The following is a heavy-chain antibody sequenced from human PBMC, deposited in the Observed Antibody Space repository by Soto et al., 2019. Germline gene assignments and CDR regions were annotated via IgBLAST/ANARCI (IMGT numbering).Heavy chain of an antibody. J-gene: IGHJ4*02. CDR3: ARYAPDGIYFDY. D-gene: IGHD6-13*01. V-gene: IGHV4-59*01. Sequence: SETLSLTCTVSGGSISAYYWSWIRQPPGKGLEWIGYVYSSGTTNYNPSLKSRVTMSVDTSKNQFSLKLNSVTAADTAVYYCARYAPDGIYFDYWGQGTPVTV. CDR1: GGSISAYY. CDR2: VYSSGTT.